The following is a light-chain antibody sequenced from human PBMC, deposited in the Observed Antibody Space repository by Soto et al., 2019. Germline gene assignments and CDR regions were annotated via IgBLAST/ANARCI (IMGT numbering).Light chain of an antibody. Sequence: EIVMSQSPATLSVSPGERATLSGRASQSISSNLAWYQQKPGQAPRRLIYGPSTRATGIAARFSGSGSGTEFTLTVRSLQSEDFSVYYCQQYNNWPPYTFGQGTKLEIK. CDR2: GPS. V-gene: IGKV3-15*01. CDR1: QSISSN. J-gene: IGKJ2*01. CDR3: QQYNNWPPYT.